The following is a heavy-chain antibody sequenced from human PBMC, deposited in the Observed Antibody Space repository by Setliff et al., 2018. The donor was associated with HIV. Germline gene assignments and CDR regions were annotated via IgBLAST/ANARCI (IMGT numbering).Heavy chain of an antibody. D-gene: IGHD3-22*01. CDR1: GASIRDHY. CDR2: IYYSGNT. V-gene: IGHV4-59*08. Sequence: ASETLSLTCSVSGASIRDHYWSWIRQSPGKGLEWIGNIYYSGNTNYNPSFKGRVTISVDTSKNQFSLRVNSVTAADTAVYYCARSLVPSGYYYGRHAFDIWGQGTKVTV. CDR3: ARSLVPSGYYYGRHAFDI. J-gene: IGHJ3*02.